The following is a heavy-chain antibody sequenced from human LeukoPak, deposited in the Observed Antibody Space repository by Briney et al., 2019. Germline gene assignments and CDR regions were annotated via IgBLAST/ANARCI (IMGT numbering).Heavy chain of an antibody. Sequence: SETLSLTCTVSGGSITSLYWSWLRQSPGKGLEWIGYVHHSGSTNYNPSLKSRVAITIDTSKNQFSLKLSPVTAADTAVYYCARVRIEGGYWSSTSRPRYYYGMDVWGQGTTVTVSS. D-gene: IGHD2-2*01. J-gene: IGHJ6*02. CDR2: VHHSGST. CDR1: GGSITSLY. CDR3: ARVRIEGGYWSSTSRPRYYYGMDV. V-gene: IGHV4-59*11.